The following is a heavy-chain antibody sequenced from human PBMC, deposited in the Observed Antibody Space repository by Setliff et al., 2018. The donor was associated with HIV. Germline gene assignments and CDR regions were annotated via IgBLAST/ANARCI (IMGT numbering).Heavy chain of an antibody. V-gene: IGHV5-51*01. J-gene: IGHJ4*02. CDR3: ARGGLYDSGGYYPPPAGRIDS. Sequence: HGESLKISCRVSGYSFTSYWIAWVRQMPGRGLEWMGNIYPGDSETRYSPSFVGQVTFSVDKSVNTAYLQRRSLKASDTAMYYCARGGLYDSGGYYPPPAGRIDSWGPGTLVTVSS. CDR1: GYSFTSYW. CDR2: IYPGDSET. D-gene: IGHD3-22*01.